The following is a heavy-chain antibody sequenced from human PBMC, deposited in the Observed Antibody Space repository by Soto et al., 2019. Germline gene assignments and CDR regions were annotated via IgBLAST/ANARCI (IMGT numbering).Heavy chain of an antibody. Sequence: SETLSLTCTVSGCSISSYYWSWIRQPPGKGLEWIGYIYYSGSTNYNPSLKSRVTISVDTSKNQFSLKLSSVTAADTAVYYCARVVRITMVRGPNWFDPWGQGTLVTVS. CDR1: GCSISSYY. D-gene: IGHD3-10*01. CDR3: ARVVRITMVRGPNWFDP. V-gene: IGHV4-59*01. CDR2: IYYSGST. J-gene: IGHJ5*02.